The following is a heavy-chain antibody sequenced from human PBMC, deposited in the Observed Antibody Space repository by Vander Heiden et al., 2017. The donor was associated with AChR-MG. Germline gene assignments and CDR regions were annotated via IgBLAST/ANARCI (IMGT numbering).Heavy chain of an antibody. CDR1: GFPFSSYA. CDR3: ASGGYCSNTSCYGGMDV. V-gene: IGHV3-23*01. J-gene: IGHJ6*02. D-gene: IGHD2-2*01. Sequence: EVPLLESGGGLVQPGGSLRLSCAASGFPFSSYALSWVRQAPGKGLEWVSAISGSGGDTYYADSVKGRFTSSRDNSKNTLYLQMNSLRAEDTAVYYCASGGYCSNTSCYGGMDVWGQGTTVTVSS. CDR2: ISGSGGDT.